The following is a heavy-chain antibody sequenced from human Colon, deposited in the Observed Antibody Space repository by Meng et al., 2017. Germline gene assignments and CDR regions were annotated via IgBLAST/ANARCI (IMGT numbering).Heavy chain of an antibody. Sequence: VQFQTSGPGLVNPSQTLSLTCASSGDSVSSNRALWHWVRQSPSRGLEWLGQTYYRSEWQNHYGVSVKSRITINADTSRNHFSLHLNSVTPEDTAVYYCTTWYGEYWGQGTLVTVSS. CDR2: TYYRSEWQN. D-gene: IGHD3-10*01. CDR3: TTWYGEY. V-gene: IGHV6-1*01. CDR1: GDSVSSNRAL. J-gene: IGHJ4*02.